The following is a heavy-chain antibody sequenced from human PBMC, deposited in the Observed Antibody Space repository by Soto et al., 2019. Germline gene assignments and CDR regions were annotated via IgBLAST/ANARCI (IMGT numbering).Heavy chain of an antibody. V-gene: IGHV4-31*03. D-gene: IGHD4-17*01. CDR1: GGSISSGGYY. J-gene: IGHJ4*02. CDR3: ARALVVGDYEIDY. CDR2: IYYSGST. Sequence: SETLSLTCTVSGGSISSGGYYWSWIRQHPGKGLEWIGYIYYSGSTYYNPSLKSRVTISVDTSKNQFSLKLSSVTAADTAVYYCARALVVGDYEIDYWGQGTLVTVSS.